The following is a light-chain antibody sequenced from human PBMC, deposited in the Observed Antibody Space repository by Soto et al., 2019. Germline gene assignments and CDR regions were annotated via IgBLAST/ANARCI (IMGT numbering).Light chain of an antibody. CDR2: KAS. CDR1: QSISDR. Sequence: DIQMTQSPSTLSASVGDRVTSACRASQSISDRLAWYQQKPGQAPKFLIYKASNLESGVPSRFSGSGSGTEFTLTISSLQPDDFATYYCQQYDTYPPTFGQGTKVEIK. CDR3: QQYDTYPPT. J-gene: IGKJ1*01. V-gene: IGKV1-5*03.